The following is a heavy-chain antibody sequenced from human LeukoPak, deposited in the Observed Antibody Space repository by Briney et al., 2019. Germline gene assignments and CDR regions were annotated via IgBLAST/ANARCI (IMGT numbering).Heavy chain of an antibody. D-gene: IGHD2-8*01. CDR1: GFNFGGYY. Sequence: GGSLRLSCITSGFNFGGYYMGWIRQAPGKGLEWVSYISDDSYRTPYGDSVKGRFTISRDNAKNSLYLQMDNLRVEDTAVYYCARARGVGTGAHFDYWGQGTLVTVSS. CDR3: ARARGVGTGAHFDY. V-gene: IGHV3-11*01. CDR2: ISDDSYRT. J-gene: IGHJ4*02.